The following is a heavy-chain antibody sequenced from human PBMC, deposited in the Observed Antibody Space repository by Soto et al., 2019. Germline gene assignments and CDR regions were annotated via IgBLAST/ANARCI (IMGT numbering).Heavy chain of an antibody. CDR1: GGSVSSGSYY. CDR3: ARGYCSSTSCYEFDY. J-gene: IGHJ4*01. Sequence: SETLSLTCTVSGGSVSSGSYYWIWIRQPPGKGLEWIGYIYYSGNTNYSPSLKSRVTISVDTSKKQFSLKLTSVTAADTAMYYCARGYCSSTSCYEFDYWGQGTLVTVSS. D-gene: IGHD2-2*01. CDR2: IYYSGNT. V-gene: IGHV4-61*01.